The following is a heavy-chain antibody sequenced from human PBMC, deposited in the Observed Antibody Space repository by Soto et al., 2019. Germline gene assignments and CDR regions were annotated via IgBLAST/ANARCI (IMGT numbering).Heavy chain of an antibody. Sequence: SETLSLTCAVYGGSFSGYYWSWIRQPPGKGLEWIGEINHSGSTNYNPSLKSRVTISVDTSKNQFSLKLSSVTAADTAVYYCARGRTNNYYYYYMDVWGKGTTVTVSS. CDR2: INHSGST. CDR1: GGSFSGYY. J-gene: IGHJ6*03. V-gene: IGHV4-34*01. CDR3: ARGRTNNYYYYYMDV.